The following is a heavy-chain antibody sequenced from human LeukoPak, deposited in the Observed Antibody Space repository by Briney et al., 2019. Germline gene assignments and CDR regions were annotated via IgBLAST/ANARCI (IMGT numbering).Heavy chain of an antibody. Sequence: EGSLRLSCAASGFTVSSNSMNWVRQAPGKGLEWVSVIYSGGTTYYADSVKGRFTVSRDNSKNTLFLQMDSLRAEDTAIYYCARNSGTAPLGYWGQGTLVTVSS. CDR2: IYSGGTT. CDR1: GFTVSSNS. V-gene: IGHV3-53*01. D-gene: IGHD2-8*02. CDR3: ARNSGTAPLGY. J-gene: IGHJ4*02.